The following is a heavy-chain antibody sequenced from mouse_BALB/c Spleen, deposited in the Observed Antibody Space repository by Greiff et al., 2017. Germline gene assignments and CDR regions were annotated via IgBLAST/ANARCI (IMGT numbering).Heavy chain of an antibody. CDR1: GFTFSNYW. Sequence: EVKLVESGGGLVQPGGSMKLSCVASGFTFSNYWMNWVRQSPEKGLEWVAEIRLKSNNYATHYAESVKGRFTISRDDSKSSVYLQMNNLRAEDTGIYYYDYDVYAMDYWGQGTSVTVSS. CDR2: IRLKSNNYAT. CDR3: DYDVYAMDY. D-gene: IGHD2-4*01. V-gene: IGHV6-6*02. J-gene: IGHJ4*01.